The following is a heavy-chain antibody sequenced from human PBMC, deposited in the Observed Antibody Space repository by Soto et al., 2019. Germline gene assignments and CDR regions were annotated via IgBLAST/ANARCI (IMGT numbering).Heavy chain of an antibody. D-gene: IGHD5-12*01. V-gene: IGHV1-2*04. CDR1: GYTFTNFG. J-gene: IGHJ6*02. CDR3: ARDQGYSGYAPYYYYGMDV. Sequence: ASVKVSCKASGYTFTNFGISWVRQAPGQGLEWMGWINPNSGGTNYAQKFQGWVTMTRDTSISTAYMELSRLRSDDTAVYYCARDQGYSGYAPYYYYGMDVWGQGTTVTV. CDR2: INPNSGGT.